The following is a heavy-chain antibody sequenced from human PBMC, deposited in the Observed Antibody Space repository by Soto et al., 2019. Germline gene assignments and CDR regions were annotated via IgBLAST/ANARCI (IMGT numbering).Heavy chain of an antibody. CDR1: GGSISSSKW. V-gene: IGHV4-4*02. J-gene: IGHJ5*02. Sequence: QVQLQESGPGLVKLSGTLSLTCAVSGGSISSSKWWSWVRQPPGKGLEWIGEIYHSGSTNYNPSLKSRVSISVDKSKNQFSLKLSSVTAADAAVYYCASKDYDGPHWFDPWGQGTLVTVSS. CDR3: ASKDYDGPHWFDP. CDR2: IYHSGST. D-gene: IGHD4-17*01.